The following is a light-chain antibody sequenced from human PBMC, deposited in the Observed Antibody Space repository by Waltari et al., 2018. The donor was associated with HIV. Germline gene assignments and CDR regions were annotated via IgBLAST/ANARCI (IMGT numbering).Light chain of an antibody. CDR3: SAWDASLGAWI. V-gene: IGLV1-44*01. CDR1: TSNIGTNN. CDR2: SNI. Sequence: QSVLTQPPSASGTPGQRIIISCSGSTSNIGTNNVNWYQQLPGTTPRLLMHSNIQRPSGVPVRFSGSRSCTSASLAISGLQSEEEAYYYCSAWDASLGAWIFGGGTKLTVL. J-gene: IGLJ2*01.